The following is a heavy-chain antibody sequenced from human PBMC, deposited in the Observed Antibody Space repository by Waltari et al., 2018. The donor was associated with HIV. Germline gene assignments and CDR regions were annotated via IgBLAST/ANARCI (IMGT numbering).Heavy chain of an antibody. V-gene: IGHV3-74*01. CDR1: TFTFNSHC. D-gene: IGHD3-10*01. CDR3: ARAYYDSGSNWFDP. Sequence: QLVESGGGLVQPGGSLRLSCAASTFTFNSHCMHWVRQAPGKGLVCVSRIKSDGSSTSYADSVKGRFTISRDNAKNTLYLQMNSLKVEDTAVYYCARAYYDSGSNWFDPWGQGTLVTVSS. J-gene: IGHJ5*02. CDR2: IKSDGSST.